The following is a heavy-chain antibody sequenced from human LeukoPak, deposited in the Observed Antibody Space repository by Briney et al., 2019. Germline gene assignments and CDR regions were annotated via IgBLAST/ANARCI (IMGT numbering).Heavy chain of an antibody. CDR2: IYSGGST. CDR3: AREPGVTTASAFDI. D-gene: IGHD4-17*01. J-gene: IGHJ3*02. V-gene: IGHV3-53*01. Sequence: GGSLRLSCAASGFTFSSFGMHWVRQAPGKGLEWVSVIYSGGSTYYADSVKGRFTISRDNSKNTPYLQMNSLRAEDTAVYYCAREPGVTTASAFDIWGQGTMVTVSS. CDR1: GFTFSSFG.